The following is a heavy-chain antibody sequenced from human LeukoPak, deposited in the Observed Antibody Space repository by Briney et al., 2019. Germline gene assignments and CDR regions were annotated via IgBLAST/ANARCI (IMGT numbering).Heavy chain of an antibody. CDR2: ISSSGSTV. J-gene: IGHJ4*02. D-gene: IGHD3-10*01. CDR1: GFTFSGYN. Sequence: GGSLRLSCEASGFTFSGYNMNWVRQAPGKGLEWVSYISSSGSTVHYADSVKGRFTISRDIAKNSLFLQMNSLRDEDTAVYSCARGFYASGIKLDYWGQGTLVTVSS. V-gene: IGHV3-48*02. CDR3: ARGFYASGIKLDY.